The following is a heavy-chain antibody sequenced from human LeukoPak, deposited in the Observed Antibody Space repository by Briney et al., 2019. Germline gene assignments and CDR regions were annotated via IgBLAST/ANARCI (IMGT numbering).Heavy chain of an antibody. CDR3: ARLGGSSQFDY. D-gene: IGHD1-26*01. CDR1: GGSISSYY. CDR2: IYYRGST. J-gene: IGHJ4*02. Sequence: PSETLSLTCKVSGGSISSYYWSWIRQPPGKGLEGIGYIYYRGSTNYNSSLKSRVTVSLDTSKSQFSLKLSSVTAEDTAVYYCARLGGSSQFDYWGQGILVTVSS. V-gene: IGHV4-59*01.